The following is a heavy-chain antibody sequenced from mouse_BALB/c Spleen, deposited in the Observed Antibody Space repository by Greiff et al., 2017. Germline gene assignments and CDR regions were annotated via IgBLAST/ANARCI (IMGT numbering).Heavy chain of an antibody. J-gene: IGHJ4*01. Sequence: EVQLQQSGPELVKPGASVKIPCKASGYTFTDYNMDWVKQSHGKSLVWIGDVNPYNDGTKYNEKFKGKATLTSDKSSSTAYMELSSLTSEDSSVYYCARGEGTMGYWGQGTSVTVSS. CDR3: ARGEGTMGY. CDR1: GYTFTDYN. CDR2: VNPYNDGT. V-gene: IGHV1-18*01.